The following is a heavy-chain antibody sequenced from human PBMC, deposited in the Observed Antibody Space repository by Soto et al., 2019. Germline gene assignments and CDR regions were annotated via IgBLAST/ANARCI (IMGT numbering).Heavy chain of an antibody. J-gene: IGHJ6*02. CDR2: IIPVFGTP. Sequence: QVQLVQSGAEVKKPGSSVKVSCKASGGSLSNYGISWVRQAPGQGLEWMGAIIPVFGTPNYAQKFQDRVTITADESTTTGYMEVRSLTTEDTAVYYCASGDATEIVVTTDDGMDVWGHGNTVPVSS. CDR1: GGSLSNYG. CDR3: ASGDATEIVVTTDDGMDV. V-gene: IGHV1-69*12. D-gene: IGHD4-17*01.